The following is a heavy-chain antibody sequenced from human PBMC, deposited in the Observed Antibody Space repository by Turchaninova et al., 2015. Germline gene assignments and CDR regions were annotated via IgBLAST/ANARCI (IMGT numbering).Heavy chain of an antibody. D-gene: IGHD6-13*01. J-gene: IGHJ3*01. CDR3: TRSVTAAPVLGAFDV. V-gene: IGHV2-5*05. CDR2: IYWDDNK. Sequence: QIPLKESGPTLVKPPPTLTLTLSFPGFSPTTIGVGVGRLRHPPGRALECLALIYWDDNKRYDPSLKSRLTITKDTSKNQVVLTMTNMDPVDTATYFCTRSVTAAPVLGAFDVWGQGTLVTVSS. CDR1: GFSPTTIGVG.